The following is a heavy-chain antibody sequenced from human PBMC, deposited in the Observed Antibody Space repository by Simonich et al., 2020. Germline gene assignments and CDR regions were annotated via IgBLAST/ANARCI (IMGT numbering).Heavy chain of an antibody. D-gene: IGHD6-19*01. J-gene: IGHJ6*02. Sequence: EVQLVESGGGLVKPGGSLRLSCAASGFTFSSYSMNWVRQAPGKGLEWVSSISSSSSYIHYADSGKGRFTISRDNAKNSLYLQMNSRRAEDTAVYYCARWIAVAGTGAYGMDVWGQGTTVTVSS. V-gene: IGHV3-21*01. CDR3: ARWIAVAGTGAYGMDV. CDR1: GFTFSSYS. CDR2: ISSSSSYI.